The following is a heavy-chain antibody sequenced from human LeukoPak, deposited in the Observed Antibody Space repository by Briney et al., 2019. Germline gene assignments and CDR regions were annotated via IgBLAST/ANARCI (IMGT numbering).Heavy chain of an antibody. J-gene: IGHJ4*02. CDR3: ARGLGSGSLDY. D-gene: IGHD3-10*01. CDR1: GYTFTSYA. CDR2: IIPILGIA. V-gene: IGHV1-69*04. Sequence: SVKVSCKASGYTFTSYAISWVRQAPGQGLEWMGRIIPILGIANYAQKFQGRVTITADKSTSTAYMELSSLRSEDTAVYYCARGLGSGSLDYWGQGTLVTVSS.